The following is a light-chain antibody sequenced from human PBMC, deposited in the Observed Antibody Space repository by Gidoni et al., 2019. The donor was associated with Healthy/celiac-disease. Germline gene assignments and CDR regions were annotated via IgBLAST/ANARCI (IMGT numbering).Light chain of an antibody. Sequence: DILMTQSPSSLSASVGDRVTITCRASQSVSSYFNWYQQKPGKAPKLLIYAASSLQGGVPSRFSGSGSGTDFTLTISSLQPEDFATYYCQQSYSTPRTFGQXTKVEIK. CDR1: QSVSSY. CDR2: AAS. J-gene: IGKJ1*01. CDR3: QQSYSTPRT. V-gene: IGKV1-39*01.